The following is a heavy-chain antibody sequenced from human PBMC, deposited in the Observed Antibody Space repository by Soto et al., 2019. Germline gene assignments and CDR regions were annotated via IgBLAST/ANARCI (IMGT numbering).Heavy chain of an antibody. CDR1: VGSFSAYY. J-gene: IGHJ3*02. CDR2: ITHSGIT. CDR3: AGGMVKRRAFDI. Sequence: QAQLQQWGAGLLKPSETLSLTCAVYVGSFSAYYWRWLRQPPGRGLEWVGEITHSGITNYTPSLKRRVTISVDTSKNQVSLKLSTVPAADTAVYSCAGGMVKRRAFDIWGQGTMVTVSS. V-gene: IGHV4-34*01. D-gene: IGHD1-1*01.